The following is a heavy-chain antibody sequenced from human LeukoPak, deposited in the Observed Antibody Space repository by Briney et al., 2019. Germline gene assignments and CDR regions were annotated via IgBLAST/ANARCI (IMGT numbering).Heavy chain of an antibody. CDR2: INHSGST. Sequence: PSETLSLTCAVYGGSFSGYYWSWIRQPPGKGLEWIGEINHSGSTNYNPSLKSRVTISVDTSKNQFSLKLSSVTAADTAVYYCARAVGVATIKGSWSWYFDLWGRGTLVTVSS. V-gene: IGHV4-34*01. J-gene: IGHJ2*01. CDR1: GGSFSGYY. CDR3: ARAVGVATIKGSWSWYFDL. D-gene: IGHD5-12*01.